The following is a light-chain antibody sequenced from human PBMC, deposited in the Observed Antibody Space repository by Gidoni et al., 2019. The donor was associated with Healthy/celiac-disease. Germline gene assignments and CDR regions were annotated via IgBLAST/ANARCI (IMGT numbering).Light chain of an antibody. CDR1: QSVSSY. CDR2: EAS. V-gene: IGKV3-11*01. CDR3: QKRSNLPT. J-gene: IGKJ4*01. Sequence: ETVLTQSPATLSLSPGERATLPCSASQSVSSYLAWCNQKPGQAPRLLIYEASNRATGIPARFSGSGSGTDFTLTISSLEPEDFAVYYCQKRSNLPTFGGGTKVEIK.